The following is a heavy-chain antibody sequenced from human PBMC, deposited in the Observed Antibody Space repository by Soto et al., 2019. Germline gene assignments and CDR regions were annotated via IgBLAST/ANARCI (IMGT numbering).Heavy chain of an antibody. CDR3: TRRGRESANWFDP. D-gene: IGHD3-10*01. Sequence: QVQLVQSGAEVKKPGSSVKVSCKASGGTFNSYSMTWVRQAPGQGLEWMGGIIPMSGIANYAQKFKGRVTITADKSKNTVYVEVNNLRYNDTAVYYCTRRGRESANWFDPWGQGTLVTV. J-gene: IGHJ5*02. CDR1: GGTFNSYS. V-gene: IGHV1-69*17. CDR2: IIPMSGIA.